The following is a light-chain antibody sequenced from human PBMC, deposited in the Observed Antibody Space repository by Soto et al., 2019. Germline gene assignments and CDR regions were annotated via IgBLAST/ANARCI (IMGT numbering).Light chain of an antibody. CDR3: SSYTSSSTLV. V-gene: IGLV2-14*01. CDR1: SSDVGGYNY. CDR2: DVS. Sequence: QAVVTQPASVSGSPGQSITISCTGTSSDVGGYNYVSWYQQHPGKAPKLMICDVSNRPSGVSNRFSGSKSGNTASLTISGLQAEDEADYYCSSYTSSSTLVFGGGTKVTVL. J-gene: IGLJ2*01.